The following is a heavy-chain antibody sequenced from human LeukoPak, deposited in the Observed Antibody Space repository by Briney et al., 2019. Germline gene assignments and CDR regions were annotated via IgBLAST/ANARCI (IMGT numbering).Heavy chain of an antibody. J-gene: IGHJ4*02. D-gene: IGHD3-22*01. CDR3: ARDRGTSGYIFDY. Sequence: GGSLRLSCAASGLTLSSNSMRWVRQAPGKGLEWVSVIYSGGDIFYADSVKGRFTISRDNSKNTVYLQMNNLRAEDTAVYFCARDRGTSGYIFDYWGRGTLVTVSS. CDR1: GLTLSSNS. CDR2: IYSGGDI. V-gene: IGHV3-53*01.